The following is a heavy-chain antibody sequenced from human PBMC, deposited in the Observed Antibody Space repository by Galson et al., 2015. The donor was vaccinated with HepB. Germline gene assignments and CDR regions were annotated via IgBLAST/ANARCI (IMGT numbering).Heavy chain of an antibody. D-gene: IGHD2-2*02. CDR1: GFIFGDYA. CDR2: ISTSSNYM. Sequence: SLRLSCATSGFIFGDYAMNWVRQAPGKGLEWVSSISTSSNYMYYSDSVKGRFTISRDNARNSLYLQMNSLRAEDSAVYYCVRRSNTWAFDAWGQGTLIIVSS. J-gene: IGHJ5*02. CDR3: VRRSNTWAFDA. V-gene: IGHV3-21*01.